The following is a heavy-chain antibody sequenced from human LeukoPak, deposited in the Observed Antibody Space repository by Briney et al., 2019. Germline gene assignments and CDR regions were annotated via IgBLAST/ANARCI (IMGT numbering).Heavy chain of an antibody. V-gene: IGHV1-2*02. J-gene: IGHJ4*02. Sequence: ASVKVSCKAYGYTFTGYSIHWVRDAPGQGLEWMGWINPNSGGTNYAQKFHGRVTMTRDTSISTAYMELSRLRSDDTAVYYCAEGRNFDYWGQGTLVTVSS. CDR2: INPNSGGT. CDR1: GYTFTGYS. CDR3: AEGRNFDY. D-gene: IGHD6-6*01.